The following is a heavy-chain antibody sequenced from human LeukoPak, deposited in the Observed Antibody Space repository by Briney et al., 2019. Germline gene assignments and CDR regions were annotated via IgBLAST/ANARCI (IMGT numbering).Heavy chain of an antibody. CDR3: ARGRGLRITMVRGVIFWFDP. J-gene: IGHJ5*02. V-gene: IGHV4-34*01. D-gene: IGHD3-10*01. Sequence: SETLSLTCAVYGGSFSVYYWNWIRQPPGKGLQWIGDINQSGSTNYNPSLKSRVTMSVDTSKNQFSLKLSSVTAADTAVYYCARGRGLRITMVRGVIFWFDPWGQGTLVTVSS. CDR1: GGSFSVYY. CDR2: INQSGST.